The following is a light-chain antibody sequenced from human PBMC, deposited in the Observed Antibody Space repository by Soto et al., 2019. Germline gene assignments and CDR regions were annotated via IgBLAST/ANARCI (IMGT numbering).Light chain of an antibody. CDR2: EAS. Sequence: DIQMTQSPSTLSASIGDRVTITCRASQSISSRLAWYQQKPGKAPKLLIHEASSLESGVPSRFSGSGSETEFTLTISSLQPDDFATYYCQQDNSYPLTFGGGTKVEIK. CDR1: QSISSR. CDR3: QQDNSYPLT. J-gene: IGKJ4*01. V-gene: IGKV1-5*03.